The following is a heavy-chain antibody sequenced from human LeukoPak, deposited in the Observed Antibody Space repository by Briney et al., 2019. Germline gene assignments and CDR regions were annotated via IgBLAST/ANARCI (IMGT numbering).Heavy chain of an antibody. J-gene: IGHJ4*02. CDR1: GFTFSNYW. V-gene: IGHV3-7*01. CDR2: IKYDGSEI. D-gene: IGHD1-14*01. CDR3: ARGHSTGCFDY. Sequence: GGSLRLSCAASGFTFSNYWMTWVRQAPGKGLEWAEWVANIKYDGSEIYYIDSVKGRFTISRDNAKNSLYLQMNSLRVEDTAINYCARGHSTGCFDYWGQGTLVTVSS.